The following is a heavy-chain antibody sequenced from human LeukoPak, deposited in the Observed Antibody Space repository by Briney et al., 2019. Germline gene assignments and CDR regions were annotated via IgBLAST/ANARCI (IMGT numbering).Heavy chain of an antibody. V-gene: IGHV1-8*01. Sequence: ASLRVSCKASGYTFTSYDINWVRQATGQGLEWMGFKNPNSGRTGFARKFQGRFTMTTDTSISTAYMELSSLTSEDTAVYYCARGPVSSHGMDVWGQGTTVTVSS. CDR2: KNPNSGRT. CDR1: GYTFTSYD. J-gene: IGHJ6*02. CDR3: ARGPVSSHGMDV.